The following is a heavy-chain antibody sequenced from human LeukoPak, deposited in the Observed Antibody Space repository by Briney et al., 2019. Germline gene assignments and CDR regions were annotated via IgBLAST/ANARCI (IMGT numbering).Heavy chain of an antibody. Sequence: GGSLRLSCAASGFTFSSYAMHWVRQAPGKGLEYVSAISSNGGSTYYANSVKGRFTISRDNSKNTLYLQMGSLRAEDMAVYYCAREVRYDFWSGQQLGYYYYMDVWGKGTTVTVSS. CDR3: AREVRYDFWSGQQLGYYYYMDV. CDR1: GFTFSSYA. J-gene: IGHJ6*03. D-gene: IGHD3-3*01. V-gene: IGHV3-64*01. CDR2: ISSNGGST.